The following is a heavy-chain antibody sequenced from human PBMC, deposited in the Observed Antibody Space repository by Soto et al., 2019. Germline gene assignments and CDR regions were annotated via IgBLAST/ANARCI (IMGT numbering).Heavy chain of an antibody. CDR3: ARQSPRWFWSGRNLGGMDV. CDR2: ISSSSSYI. CDR1: GFTFSSYA. Sequence: GGSLRLSCAASGFTFSSYAMSWVRQAPGKGLEWVSAISSSSSYIYYADSVKGRFTISRDNAKNSLYLQMNSLRAEDTAVYYCARQSPRWFWSGRNLGGMDVWGQGTTVTVSS. D-gene: IGHD3-3*01. V-gene: IGHV3-21*01. J-gene: IGHJ6*02.